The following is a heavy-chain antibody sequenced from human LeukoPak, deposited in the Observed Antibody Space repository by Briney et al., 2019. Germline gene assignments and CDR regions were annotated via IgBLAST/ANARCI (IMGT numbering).Heavy chain of an antibody. J-gene: IGHJ6*03. V-gene: IGHV4-4*07. CDR2: ISSSGGA. D-gene: IGHD6-13*01. Sequence: SETLSLTSTVSSGSYYWSWIRQPAGKGLEWIGQISSSGGATYNPSLKSRVTISLDTSENHFSLKLKSVTAADTAVYYCARETQVTSSSRCGLYASHYYMDAWGKGTTVTVSS. CDR1: SGSYY. CDR3: ARETQVTSSSRCGLYASHYYMDA.